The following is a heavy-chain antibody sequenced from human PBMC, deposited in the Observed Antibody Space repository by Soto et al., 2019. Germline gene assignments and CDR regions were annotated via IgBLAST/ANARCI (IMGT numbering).Heavy chain of an antibody. J-gene: IGHJ4*02. CDR1: GYTFTSYG. Sequence: ASVKVSCKAAGYTFTSYGISWVRQAPGQGLEWMGWISAYNGNTNYAQKLQGRVTMNTDTSTSTAYMELRSLRSDDKAVYYCARDRDFWGTFDYWGQGTLVTVSS. V-gene: IGHV1-18*04. CDR2: ISAYNGNT. CDR3: ARDRDFWGTFDY. D-gene: IGHD3-3*01.